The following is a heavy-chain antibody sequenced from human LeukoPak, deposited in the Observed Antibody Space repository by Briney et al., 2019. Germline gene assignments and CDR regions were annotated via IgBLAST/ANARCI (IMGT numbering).Heavy chain of an antibody. CDR2: IYSDNT. V-gene: IGHV3-66*03. CDR3: AKAPNPPPYTEYYFDY. CDR1: GFTVSSNS. Sequence: GGSLRLPCTVSGFTVSSNSMSWVRQAPGKGLEWVSFIYSDNTHYSDSVKGRFTISRDNSKNTLYLQMNTLRAEDTSVYYCAKAPNPPPYTEYYFDYWGQGTLVTVSS. D-gene: IGHD2-2*02. J-gene: IGHJ4*02.